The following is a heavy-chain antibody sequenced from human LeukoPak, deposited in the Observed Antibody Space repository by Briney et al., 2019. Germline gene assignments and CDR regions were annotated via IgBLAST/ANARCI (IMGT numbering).Heavy chain of an antibody. J-gene: IGHJ4*02. CDR3: ARAAPQVSGSYDY. CDR2: IIPIFGTA. D-gene: IGHD1-26*01. CDR1: GGTFSSYA. Sequence: SVKVSCKASGGTFSSYAISWVRQAPGQGLEWMGGIIPIFGTANYAQKFQGRVTITRDTSASTAYMELSSLRSEDTAVYYCARAAPQVSGSYDYWGQGTLVTVSS. V-gene: IGHV1-69*05.